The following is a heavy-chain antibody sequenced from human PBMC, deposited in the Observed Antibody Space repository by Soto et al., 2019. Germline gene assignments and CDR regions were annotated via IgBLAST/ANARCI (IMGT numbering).Heavy chain of an antibody. CDR1: GFTLSNYA. Sequence: GGSLRLSCAAAGFTLSNYAVNWVRQAPGKGLEWVSYISSDSRYIYHGDSVKGRFTISRDNARNSVDLQMNSLRDEDTAVYYCARIKLVDFFFINVDVYDMDVWGQGTPVTVSS. V-gene: IGHV3-48*02. J-gene: IGHJ6*02. D-gene: IGHD2-15*01. CDR2: ISSDSRYI. CDR3: ARIKLVDFFFINVDVYDMDV.